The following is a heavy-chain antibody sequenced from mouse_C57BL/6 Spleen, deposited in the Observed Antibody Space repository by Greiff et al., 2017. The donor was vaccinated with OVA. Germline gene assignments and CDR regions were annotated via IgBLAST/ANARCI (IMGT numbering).Heavy chain of an antibody. CDR3: ATVVDAWFAD. Sequence: QVQLQQPGAELVRPGSSVKLSCKASGYTFTSYWMDWVKQRPGQGLEWIGNIYPSDSETHYNQKFKDKATLTVDKSSSTAYMQLSSLTSEDSAVYYCATVVDAWFADWGQGTLVTVSA. D-gene: IGHD1-1*01. CDR2: IYPSDSET. V-gene: IGHV1-61*01. CDR1: GYTFTSYW. J-gene: IGHJ3*01.